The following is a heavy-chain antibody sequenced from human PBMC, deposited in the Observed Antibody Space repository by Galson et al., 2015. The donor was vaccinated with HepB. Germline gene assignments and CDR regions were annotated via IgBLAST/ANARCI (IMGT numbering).Heavy chain of an antibody. D-gene: IGHD3-3*01. Sequence: LSLTCTVSGGSISSGGYYWSWIRQHPGKGLEWIGYIYYSGSTYYNPSLKSRVTISVDTSKNQFSLKLSSVTAADTAVYYCARESPVWSGYPYYFDYWGQGTLVTVSS. CDR1: GGSISSGGYY. CDR2: IYYSGST. V-gene: IGHV4-31*03. CDR3: ARESPVWSGYPYYFDY. J-gene: IGHJ4*02.